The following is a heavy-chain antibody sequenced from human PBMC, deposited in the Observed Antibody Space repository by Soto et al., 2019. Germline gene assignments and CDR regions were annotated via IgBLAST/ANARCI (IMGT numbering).Heavy chain of an antibody. V-gene: IGHV4-39*01. CDR3: ARLADGYNIDY. CDR2: IYYSGST. Sequence: SETLSLTCTVSGESISSSDYYWGWIRQPPGKGLYWIGNIYYSGSTSYNASLKSRVTISVDTSKNQFSLRLTSVTAADTAIYYCARLADGYNIDYWGQGTLVTVSS. CDR1: GESISSSDYY. D-gene: IGHD5-12*01. J-gene: IGHJ4*02.